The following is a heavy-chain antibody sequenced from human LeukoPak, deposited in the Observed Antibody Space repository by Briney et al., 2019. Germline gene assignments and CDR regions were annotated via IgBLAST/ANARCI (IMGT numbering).Heavy chain of an antibody. D-gene: IGHD4-17*01. CDR3: TRGSYGDYEH. CDR1: GFTFSSYT. CDR2: ISVNSDHK. J-gene: IGHJ4*02. V-gene: IGHV3-21*01. Sequence: PGGSLRLSCAASGFTFSSYTMNWVRQAPGKGLEWVASISVNSDHKPYADSVKGRFTISRDNAKNSLYLQMNSLAVDDTAVYFCTRGSYGDYEHWGQGNLVIVSS.